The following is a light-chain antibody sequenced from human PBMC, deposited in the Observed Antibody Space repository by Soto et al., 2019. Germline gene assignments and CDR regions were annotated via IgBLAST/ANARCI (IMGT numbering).Light chain of an antibody. J-gene: IGKJ2*01. V-gene: IGKV3-11*01. CDR2: DAS. Sequence: EVALTQSPATLYLSPGERATLSCRASQSVGTQLAWYQQRRGQAPRLLIYDASNRATGIPARFSGSGSGTDFTLAIDSLEPEDYAIYCWLQRDTWPRTFGQGTKLEIK. CDR3: LQRDTWPRT. CDR1: QSVGTQ.